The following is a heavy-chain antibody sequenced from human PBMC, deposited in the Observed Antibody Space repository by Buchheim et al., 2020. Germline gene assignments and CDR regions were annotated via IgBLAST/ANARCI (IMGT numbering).Heavy chain of an antibody. CDR3: ASEYGASFDQ. Sequence: VQLVESGGGLVQPGGSLRLSCAASGFSFISYXLSWVRQAPGKGLEWVANIKQDGSEKFYVDSVKGRFTXSRDNAKNSLYLQMNTLIAEDTAVYYCASEYGASFDQWGQGT. D-gene: IGHD4-17*01. CDR1: GFSFISYX. V-gene: IGHV3-7*01. CDR2: IKQDGSEK. J-gene: IGHJ4*02.